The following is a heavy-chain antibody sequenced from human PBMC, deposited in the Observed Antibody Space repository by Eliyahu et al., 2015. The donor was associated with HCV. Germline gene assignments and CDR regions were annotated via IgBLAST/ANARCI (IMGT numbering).Heavy chain of an antibody. D-gene: IGHD6-13*01. CDR1: GGPISSYY. V-gene: IGHV4-59*01. J-gene: IGHJ4*02. CDR3: ARGWASSWYYFDS. Sequence: QVQLQESGPGLVKPSQTLSLTCPVXGGPISSYYWTWXRQPPGKALEWIGYIDYSGSTNYNPSLKSRVTILVDTSKNQFSLKLNSVTAADTAVYYCARGWASSWYYFDSWGQGTLVTVSS. CDR2: IDYSGST.